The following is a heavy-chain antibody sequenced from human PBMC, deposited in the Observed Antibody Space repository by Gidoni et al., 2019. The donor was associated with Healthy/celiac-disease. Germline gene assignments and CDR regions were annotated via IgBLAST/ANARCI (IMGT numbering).Heavy chain of an antibody. J-gene: IGHJ4*02. CDR2: ISWNSGSI. Sequence: EVQLVESGGGLVQPGRSLRLSCSASGFPFDDYAMHWVRQAPGKGLEWVSGISWNSGSIGYADSVKGRFTISRDNAKNSLYLQMNSLRAEDTALYYCAKDLSGGDWVFDYWGQGTLVTVSS. CDR1: GFPFDDYA. D-gene: IGHD2-21*02. CDR3: AKDLSGGDWVFDY. V-gene: IGHV3-9*01.